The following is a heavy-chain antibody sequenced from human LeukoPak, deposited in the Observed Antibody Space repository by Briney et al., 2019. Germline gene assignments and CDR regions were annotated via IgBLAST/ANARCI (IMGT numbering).Heavy chain of an antibody. CDR3: ARELREHGVFDI. CDR1: GFTFSRYS. D-gene: IGHD1/OR15-1a*01. Sequence: GGSLRLSCAASGFTFSRYSMNWVRQAPGKGLEWVSSISGSSIYKYYADSVKGRFSIFRDNSKNTVYLQMNSVSADDTAVYYCARELREHGVFDIWGQGTMVTVSS. CDR2: ISGSSIYK. V-gene: IGHV3-21*04. J-gene: IGHJ3*02.